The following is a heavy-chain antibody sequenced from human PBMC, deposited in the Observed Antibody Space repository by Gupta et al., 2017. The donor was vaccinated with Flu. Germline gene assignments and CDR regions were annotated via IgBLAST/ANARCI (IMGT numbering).Heavy chain of an antibody. D-gene: IGHD6-13*01. CDR1: GFTFSSYA. V-gene: IGHV3-23*01. Sequence: EVQLLESGGGLVQPGGSLRLSCAASGFTFSSYAMSWVRQAPGKGLEWVSTMSGSGGNTYYADSVKGRFTISRDNSKNTLYLQMSSLGAEDTALYYCAKRPQYSSNWYCFDPWGQGTLVTVSS. CDR2: MSGSGGNT. J-gene: IGHJ5*02. CDR3: AKRPQYSSNWYCFDP.